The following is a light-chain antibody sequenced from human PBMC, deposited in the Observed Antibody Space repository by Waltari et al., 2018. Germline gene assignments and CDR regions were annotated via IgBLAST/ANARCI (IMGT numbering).Light chain of an antibody. CDR1: NIGSRT. CDR3: QVWDSSSDHWV. Sequence: SYVLPQPSSVSVAPGKTARITCGGSNIGSRTVHWQQQKPGQAPVLVFYYDSDRPSGCPERISGSNSGNTATLTISRVEVGDEADYYCQVWDSSSDHWVFGGGTKLTVL. V-gene: IGLV3-21*04. J-gene: IGLJ3*02. CDR2: YDS.